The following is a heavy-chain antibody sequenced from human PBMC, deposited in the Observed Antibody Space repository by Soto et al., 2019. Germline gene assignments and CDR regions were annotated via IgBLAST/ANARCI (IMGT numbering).Heavy chain of an antibody. V-gene: IGHV4-34*01. CDR2: INHSGST. CDR1: GGSFSGYY. CDR3: ARCDSSGYWFDP. Sequence: SETLSLTCAVYGGSFSGYYWSWIRQPPGKGLEWIGEINHSGSTNYNPSPKSRVTISVDTSKNQFSLKLSSVTAADTAVYYCARCDSSGYWFDPWGQGTLVTVSS. J-gene: IGHJ5*02. D-gene: IGHD3-22*01.